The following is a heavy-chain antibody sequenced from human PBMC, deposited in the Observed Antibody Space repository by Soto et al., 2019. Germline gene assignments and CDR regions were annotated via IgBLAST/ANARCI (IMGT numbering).Heavy chain of an antibody. CDR1: GFTFSNYW. J-gene: IGHJ4*02. D-gene: IGHD5-12*01. V-gene: IGHV3-7*01. CDR2: IKQDGSEK. Sequence: EVQLVESGGGLVQPGGSLRLSCAASGFTFSNYWMTWVRQAPGKGLEWVANIKQDGSEKYYVDSVKGRFTISRDNAKNSLYLQMNSLRAEDTAVYYCASRRDGYKCWGQGTLVTVSS. CDR3: ASRRDGYKC.